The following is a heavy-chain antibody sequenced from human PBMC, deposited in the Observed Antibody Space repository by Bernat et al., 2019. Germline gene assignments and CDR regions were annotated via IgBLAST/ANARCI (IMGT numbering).Heavy chain of an antibody. CDR1: GFTFTSRW. CDR3: ARDGSSGWYLDY. Sequence: EVQLVESGGGLVQPGGSLRLSCVASGFTFTSRWMSWVRQAPGRGLEWVANIKQDGSEKYYVDSVKGRFTISRDNAKNSLYLQMNSLRAEDTAVYYCARDGSSGWYLDYWGQGTLVTVSS. D-gene: IGHD6-19*01. V-gene: IGHV3-7*03. J-gene: IGHJ4*02. CDR2: IKQDGSEK.